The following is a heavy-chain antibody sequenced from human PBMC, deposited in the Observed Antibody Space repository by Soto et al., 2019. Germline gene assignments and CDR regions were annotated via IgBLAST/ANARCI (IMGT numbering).Heavy chain of an antibody. V-gene: IGHV4-30-4*01. Sequence: KTSETLSLTCTVSGGSISSGDYYWSWIRQPPGKGLEWIGYIYYSGSTYYNPSLKSRVTISVDTSKNQFSLKLSSVTAADTAVYYCARVFWGVANWFDPWGQGTLVTVSS. CDR2: IYYSGST. D-gene: IGHD7-27*01. J-gene: IGHJ5*02. CDR3: ARVFWGVANWFDP. CDR1: GGSISSGDYY.